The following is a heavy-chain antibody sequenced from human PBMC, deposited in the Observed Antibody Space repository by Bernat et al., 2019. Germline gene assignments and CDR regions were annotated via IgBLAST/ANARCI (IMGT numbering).Heavy chain of an antibody. V-gene: IGHV4-34*01. Sequence: QVQLDQWGAGLLKPSETLSLTCAVYGGSFSGYYWTGIRQPPGKGLEWIGEVSQSGSANYNPSLKSRVTISVDTSMNQFSLRLTSVTAADTAVYYCARGHFFNSFWGRGTPVTVSS. CDR3: ARGHFFNSF. J-gene: IGHJ4*02. CDR1: GGSFSGYY. CDR2: VSQSGSA.